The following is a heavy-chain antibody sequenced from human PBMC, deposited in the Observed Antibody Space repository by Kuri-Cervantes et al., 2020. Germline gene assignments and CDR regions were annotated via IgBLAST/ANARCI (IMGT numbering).Heavy chain of an antibody. CDR3: AREVGVTIFGVVIPAYYYYGMDV. J-gene: IGHJ6*02. Sequence: GESLKISCAASGFTFSSYGMHWVRQAPGKGLEWVSAINSSTTYIYYADPVKGRFTISRDNAKNSLYLQMNSLRAEDTAVYYCAREVGVTIFGVVIPAYYYYGMDVWGQGTTVTVSS. V-gene: IGHV3-21*01. CDR1: GFTFSSYG. D-gene: IGHD3-3*01. CDR2: INSSTTYI.